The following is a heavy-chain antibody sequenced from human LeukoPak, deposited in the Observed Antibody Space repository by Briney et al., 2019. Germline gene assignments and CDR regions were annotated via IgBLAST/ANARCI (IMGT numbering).Heavy chain of an antibody. Sequence: SETLSLTCAVYGGSFSGYYWSWIRQPPGKGLEWIGEINHSGSTNYNPSLKSRVTISVDTSKNQFSLKLSSVTAADTAVYYCARDGVRFYGMDVWGKGTTVTVSS. CDR2: INHSGST. J-gene: IGHJ6*04. CDR3: ARDGVRFYGMDV. D-gene: IGHD4-17*01. CDR1: GGSFSGYY. V-gene: IGHV4-34*01.